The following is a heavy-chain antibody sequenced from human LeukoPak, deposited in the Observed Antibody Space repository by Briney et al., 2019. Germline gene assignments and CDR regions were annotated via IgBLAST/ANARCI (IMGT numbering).Heavy chain of an antibody. CDR1: GLTFKLYW. CDR3: VRGGPSTWS. D-gene: IGHD2-15*01. CDR2: INDDGSDT. J-gene: IGHJ5*02. Sequence: GGSLRLSCAVSGLTFKLYWMHWVRQAPGKGPVWVSRINDDGSDTTYADSVKGRFTISRDDAKNMLFLQMNSLRAEDTAVYYCVRGGPSTWSWGQGTLVTVSS. V-gene: IGHV3-74*01.